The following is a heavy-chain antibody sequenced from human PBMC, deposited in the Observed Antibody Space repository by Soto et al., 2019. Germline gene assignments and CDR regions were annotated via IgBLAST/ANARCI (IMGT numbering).Heavy chain of an antibody. J-gene: IGHJ4*02. Sequence: SETLSLTCXVSGGSISSGDYYWSWIRQPPGKGLEWIGYIYYSGSTYYNPSLKSRVTISVDTSKNQFSLKPSSVTAADTAVYYCARVNIVAFMIDYWGQGTLVTVSS. V-gene: IGHV4-30-4*01. CDR3: ARVNIVAFMIDY. CDR1: GGSISSGDYY. D-gene: IGHD5-12*01. CDR2: IYYSGST.